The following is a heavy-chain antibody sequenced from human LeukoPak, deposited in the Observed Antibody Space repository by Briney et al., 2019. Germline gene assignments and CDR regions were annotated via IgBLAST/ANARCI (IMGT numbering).Heavy chain of an antibody. CDR1: GFTFSSYA. D-gene: IGHD3-10*01. V-gene: IGHV3-23*01. CDR3: AKASDYGSGSSKY. Sequence: GGSLRLSCAASGFTFSSYAMSWVRQAPGQGLEWISGISGSGGSTYYADSGQGRFTISRDNSKNTLYLQMNSLRAEDTAVYYCAKASDYGSGSSKYWGQGTLVTVSS. J-gene: IGHJ4*02. CDR2: ISGSGGST.